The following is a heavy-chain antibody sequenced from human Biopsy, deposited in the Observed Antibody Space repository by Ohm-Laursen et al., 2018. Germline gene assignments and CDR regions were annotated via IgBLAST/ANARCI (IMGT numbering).Heavy chain of an antibody. Sequence: SQTLSLTCAVNGESSSGYFWNWIRQPPGKGLEWIGEINQSGSTYHNPSLKSRVTISVDTSKNQFSLKVRSVTAADTAVYYCVRGVDYYDPYHYYALDVWGQGTTVTVSS. J-gene: IGHJ6*02. D-gene: IGHD3-22*01. CDR2: INQSGST. CDR3: VRGVDYYDPYHYYALDV. V-gene: IGHV4-34*01. CDR1: GESSSGYF.